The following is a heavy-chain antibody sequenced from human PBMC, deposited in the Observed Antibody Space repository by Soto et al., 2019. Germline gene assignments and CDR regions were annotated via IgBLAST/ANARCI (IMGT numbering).Heavy chain of an antibody. D-gene: IGHD3-16*02. J-gene: IGHJ4*02. Sequence: GGSLRLSCAGSGFTFASYVMTWVRQAPGKGLEWVSSISATGGSTYYAGSVKGRFTISRDNSKNTLFLQMNSLRAEDTAIYYCANAEHPRRSIGFDYWGQGTLVTVSS. CDR2: ISATGGST. CDR3: ANAEHPRRSIGFDY. CDR1: GFTFASYV. V-gene: IGHV3-23*01.